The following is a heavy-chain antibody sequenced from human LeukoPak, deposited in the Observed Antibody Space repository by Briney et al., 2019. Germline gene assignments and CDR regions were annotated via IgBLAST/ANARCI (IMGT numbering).Heavy chain of an antibody. J-gene: IGHJ4*02. D-gene: IGHD4-11*01. CDR1: GFTFSSYA. CDR3: AKDLVVGVTNFDY. V-gene: IGHV3-23*01. Sequence: GGSLRLSCAASGFTFSSYAMNWVRQAPGKGLEWVSAISDSGGNTYYADSVKGRFTISRDNSKNELYLQMNSLRDEDTAVYYCAKDLVVGVTNFDYWGQGTLVTVSS. CDR2: ISDSGGNT.